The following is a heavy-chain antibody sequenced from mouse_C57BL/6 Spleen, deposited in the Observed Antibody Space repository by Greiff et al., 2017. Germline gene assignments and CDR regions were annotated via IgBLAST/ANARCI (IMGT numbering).Heavy chain of an antibody. Sequence: VKLQQPGTELVKPGASVKLSCKASGYTFTSYWMHWVKQRPGQGLEWIGNINPSNGGTNYNEKFKSKATLTVDKSSSTAYMQLSSLTSEDSAVYYCARGSYYSKGFYAMDYWGQGTSVTVSS. CDR2: INPSNGGT. CDR3: ARGSYYSKGFYAMDY. CDR1: GYTFTSYW. D-gene: IGHD2-5*01. V-gene: IGHV1-53*01. J-gene: IGHJ4*01.